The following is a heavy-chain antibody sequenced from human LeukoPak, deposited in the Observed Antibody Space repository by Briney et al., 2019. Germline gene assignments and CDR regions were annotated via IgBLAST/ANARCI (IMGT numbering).Heavy chain of an antibody. J-gene: IGHJ4*02. D-gene: IGHD3-22*01. V-gene: IGHV3-53*05. Sequence: PGGSLRLSCAASGFTFSGSAMHWVRQASGKGLEWVSVIYSGGSTYYADSVKGRFTISRDNSKNTLYLQMNSLRAEDTAVYYCARGGDYYYDSSGYCDYWGQGTLVTVSS. CDR1: GFTFSGSA. CDR3: ARGGDYYYDSSGYCDY. CDR2: IYSGGST.